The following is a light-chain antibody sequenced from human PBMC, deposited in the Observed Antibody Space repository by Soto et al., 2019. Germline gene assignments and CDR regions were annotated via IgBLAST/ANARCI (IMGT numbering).Light chain of an antibody. CDR2: ATS. J-gene: IGKJ1*01. V-gene: IGKV3-20*01. CDR1: RIIGHNY. Sequence: VMTQSPDTLSLSPWDRATLSCRASRIIGHNYLAWYQQKRGQPPRLLIYATSTRATGIPDRFSGSGSVTNFTLTISRLEPEDFAVYYCQQFGIPPWTFGQGTKVDIK. CDR3: QQFGIPPWT.